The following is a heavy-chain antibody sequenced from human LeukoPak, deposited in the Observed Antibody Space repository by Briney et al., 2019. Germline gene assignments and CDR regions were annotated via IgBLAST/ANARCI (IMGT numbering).Heavy chain of an antibody. CDR1: GFTFSSYA. J-gene: IGHJ4*02. V-gene: IGHV3-23*01. D-gene: IGHD1-1*01. CDR2: ISGSGGST. CDR3: AKDAQYNWNEEY. Sequence: GGSLRLSCAASGFTFSSYAMSWVRQAQGKGLEWVSAISGSGGSTYYADSVKGRVTISRDNSKNTLYLQMNSLRAEDTAVYYCAKDAQYNWNEEYWGQGTLVTVSS.